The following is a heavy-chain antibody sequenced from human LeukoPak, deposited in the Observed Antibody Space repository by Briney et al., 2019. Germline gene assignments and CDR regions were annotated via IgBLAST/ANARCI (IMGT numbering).Heavy chain of an antibody. J-gene: IGHJ4*02. Sequence: GGSLRLSCAASGFTFSTFAMNWVRQAPGKGLECVSTISGGGGNTYYADSVKGRFTISRDNSKNTLFLLMNSLRAEDTAVYYCAKDYECSYGVDCWGQGTLVTVSS. CDR3: AKDYECSYGVDC. CDR2: ISGGGGNT. D-gene: IGHD5-18*01. V-gene: IGHV3-23*01. CDR1: GFTFSTFA.